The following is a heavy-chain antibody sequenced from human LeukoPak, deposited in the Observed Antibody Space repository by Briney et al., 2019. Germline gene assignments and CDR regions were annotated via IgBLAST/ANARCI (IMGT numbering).Heavy chain of an antibody. Sequence: ASVKVSCKASGYTFTRYYMLWVRQPPGQGLEWMGWINTNTGNPTYAHGFTGRFVFSLDTSVSTAYLQISSLKAEETAVYYCARGRWFDYWGQGTLVTVSS. CDR1: GYTFTRYY. CDR3: ARGRWFDY. V-gene: IGHV7-4-1*02. J-gene: IGHJ4*02. D-gene: IGHD2-15*01. CDR2: INTNTGNP.